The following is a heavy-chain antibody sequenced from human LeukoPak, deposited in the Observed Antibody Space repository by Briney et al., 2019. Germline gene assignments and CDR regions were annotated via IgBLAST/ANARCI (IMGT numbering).Heavy chain of an antibody. V-gene: IGHV1-18*01. Sequence: GASVKVYCKASGYTFTSYGISWVRQAPGQGLEWMGWISAYNGNTNYAQKLQGRVTMTTDTSTSTAYMELRSLRSDDTAVYYCAIAHSSGGYYYGMDVWGQGTTVTVSS. D-gene: IGHD3-16*01. CDR2: ISAYNGNT. J-gene: IGHJ6*02. CDR1: GYTFTSYG. CDR3: AIAHSSGGYYYGMDV.